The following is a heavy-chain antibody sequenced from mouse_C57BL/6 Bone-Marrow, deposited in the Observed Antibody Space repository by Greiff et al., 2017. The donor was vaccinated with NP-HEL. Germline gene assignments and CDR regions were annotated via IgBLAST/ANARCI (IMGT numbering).Heavy chain of an antibody. CDR2: IDPSDSYT. CDR1: GYTFTSYW. Sequence: VKLQQPGAELVMPGASVKLSCKASGYTFTSYWMHWVKQRPGQGLEWIGEIDPSDSYTNYNQKFKGKSTLTVDKSSSTAYMQLSSLTSEDSAVYYCARREMVTPHWYFDVWGTGTTVTVSS. V-gene: IGHV1-69*01. CDR3: ARREMVTPHWYFDV. D-gene: IGHD2-3*01. J-gene: IGHJ1*03.